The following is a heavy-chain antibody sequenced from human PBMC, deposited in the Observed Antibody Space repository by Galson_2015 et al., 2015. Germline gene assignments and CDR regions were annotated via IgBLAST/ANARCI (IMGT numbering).Heavy chain of an antibody. Sequence: SMRLSCAASGFTFSDYSMNWVHQARGKGLEWVSSISPISDYIYYADSVKGRFTISRDTAKNSLYLQMNSLRAEDTAVYYCVTSPGDHCSCHRYYFDYWGQGSLVTVSS. V-gene: IGHV3-21*01. CDR2: ISPISDYI. CDR1: GFTFSDYS. J-gene: IGHJ4*02. CDR3: VTSPGDHCSCHRYYFDY. D-gene: IGHD2-15*01.